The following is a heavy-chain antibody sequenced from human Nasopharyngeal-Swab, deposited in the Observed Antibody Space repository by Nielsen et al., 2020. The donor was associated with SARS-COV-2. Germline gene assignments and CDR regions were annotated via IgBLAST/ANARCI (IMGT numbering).Heavy chain of an antibody. Sequence: GESLKISCAASGFTFSSYEMNWVRQAPGKGLEWVSAISGSGGSTYYADSVKGRFTISRDNSKNTLYLQMNSLRAEDTAVYYCAKSAGEYYDFWSGQYYYYGMDVWGKGTTVTVSS. CDR1: GFTFSSYE. CDR2: ISGSGGST. J-gene: IGHJ6*04. D-gene: IGHD3-3*01. CDR3: AKSAGEYYDFWSGQYYYYGMDV. V-gene: IGHV3-23*01.